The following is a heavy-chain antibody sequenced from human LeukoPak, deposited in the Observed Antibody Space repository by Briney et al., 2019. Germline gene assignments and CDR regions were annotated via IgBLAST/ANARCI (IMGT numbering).Heavy chain of an antibody. CDR2: TSNTGSTI. CDR1: GFTFGSYS. Sequence: GGSLRLSCAASGFTFGSYSMNWVRQAPWKGLEWISYTSNTGSTIYYADSVKGRFTISRDNAKNSLYLQMNSLRDEDTAVYYCARTYSGTYYVFDYWGQGTLVTVSS. J-gene: IGHJ4*02. V-gene: IGHV3-48*02. D-gene: IGHD1-26*01. CDR3: ARTYSGTYYVFDY.